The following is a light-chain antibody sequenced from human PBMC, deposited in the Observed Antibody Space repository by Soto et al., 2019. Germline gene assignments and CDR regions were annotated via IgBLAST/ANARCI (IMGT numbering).Light chain of an antibody. CDR1: QGISSY. V-gene: IGKV1-8*01. J-gene: IGKJ5*01. CDR2: AAS. CDR3: QQYYSFPIT. Sequence: AIRMTQSPSSLSASTGDRVTITCRAIQGISSYLAWYQQKPGKASKLLIYAASTLQSGVPSRFSGSGSATDFTLTISCLQSEDFATYYCQQYYSFPITFGQGTRLEIK.